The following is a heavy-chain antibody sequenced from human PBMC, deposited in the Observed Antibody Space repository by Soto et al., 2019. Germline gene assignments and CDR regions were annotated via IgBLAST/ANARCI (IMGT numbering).Heavy chain of an antibody. V-gene: IGHV4-59*08. Sequence: SETLSLTCTVSGGSISRYFWSWIRQPPGKGLEWIGYISYSGSTNSNPSLKSRVTMSVDTSKNQFSLKLSSVTPTDTAVYYCARRSSSSLGSLFDPWGRGILVTVSS. CDR2: ISYSGST. CDR3: ARRSSSSLGSLFDP. CDR1: GGSISRYF. J-gene: IGHJ5*02. D-gene: IGHD6-6*01.